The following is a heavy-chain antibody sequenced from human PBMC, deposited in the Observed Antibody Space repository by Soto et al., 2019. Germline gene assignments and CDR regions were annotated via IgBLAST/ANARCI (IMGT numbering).Heavy chain of an antibody. V-gene: IGHV1-69*08. D-gene: IGHD1-1*01. CDR1: GGTFSSYT. CDR3: ARERNDYNWFDP. Sequence: QVQLVQSGAEVKKPGSSVKVSCKASGGTFSSYTISWVRQAPGQGLEWMGRIIPILGIANYAQKFQGRVTITADKSTSTAYMELSSLRAEDTAVYYCARERNDYNWFDPWGQGTLVTVSS. J-gene: IGHJ5*02. CDR2: IIPILGIA.